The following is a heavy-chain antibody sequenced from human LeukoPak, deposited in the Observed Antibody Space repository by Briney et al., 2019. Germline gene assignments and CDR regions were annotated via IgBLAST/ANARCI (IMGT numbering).Heavy chain of an antibody. Sequence: ASVKVSCKASGYTFTSYGISWVRQAPGQGLEWMGWISAYNGNTNYAQKLQGRVTMTTDTSTSTAYMELRSLRSDDTAVYYCGKTSLPDQLLVYGWFDPWGQGTLVTVSS. V-gene: IGHV1-18*01. D-gene: IGHD2-2*01. CDR1: GYTFTSYG. CDR3: GKTSLPDQLLVYGWFDP. CDR2: ISAYNGNT. J-gene: IGHJ5*02.